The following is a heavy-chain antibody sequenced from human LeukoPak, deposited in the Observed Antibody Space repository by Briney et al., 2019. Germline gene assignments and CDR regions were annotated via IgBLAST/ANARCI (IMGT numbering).Heavy chain of an antibody. V-gene: IGHV3-23*01. J-gene: IGHJ4*02. CDR2: ISGRGGIT. CDR3: ARLLYSGYGY. D-gene: IGHD5-12*01. CDR1: GFPFETNA. Sequence: GGSLRLSCATSGFPFETNAMSWVRQAPGKGLEWVSTISGRGGITYYADSVKGRFTISRDNSKNTLYLQMNSLRAEDTAVYYCARLLYSGYGYWGQGTLVTVSS.